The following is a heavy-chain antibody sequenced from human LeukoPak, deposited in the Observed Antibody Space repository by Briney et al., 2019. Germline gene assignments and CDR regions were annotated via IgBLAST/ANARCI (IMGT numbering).Heavy chain of an antibody. CDR3: ARHMSYYGSGSYTLRGAYYYYGMDV. V-gene: IGHV4-59*08. CDR1: GGSISSYY. Sequence: SETLSLTCTVSGGSISSYYWSWIRQPPGKGLEWIGYIYYSGSTNYNPSLKSRVTISVDTSKNQFSLKLSSVTAADTAVYYCARHMSYYGSGSYTLRGAYYYYGMDVWGQGTTVTVSS. J-gene: IGHJ6*02. CDR2: IYYSGST. D-gene: IGHD3-10*01.